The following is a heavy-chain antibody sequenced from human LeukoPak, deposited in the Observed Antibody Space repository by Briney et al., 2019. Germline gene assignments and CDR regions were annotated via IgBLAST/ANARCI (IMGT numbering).Heavy chain of an antibody. CDR1: GFTFSSYA. Sequence: GGSLRLSCAASGFTFSSYAMAWVRQAPGKGLEWVSTISGSGDSTYYADSVRGRFSISRDNSKNTLYLQMNSLRAEDTAVYYCAKDSGVLVWFGELSWGQGTLVTVSS. D-gene: IGHD3-10*01. V-gene: IGHV3-23*01. CDR2: ISGSGDST. CDR3: AKDSGVLVWFGELS. J-gene: IGHJ4*02.